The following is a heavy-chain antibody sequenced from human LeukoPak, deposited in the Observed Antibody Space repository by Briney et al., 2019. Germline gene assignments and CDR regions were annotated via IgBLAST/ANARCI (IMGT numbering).Heavy chain of an antibody. CDR1: GFTFSDYN. CDR3: AKRLQGYYMDV. V-gene: IGHV3-11*01. D-gene: IGHD5-24*01. J-gene: IGHJ6*03. CDR2: ISRSGSTK. Sequence: GGSLRLSCAASGFTFSDYNMRWIRQAPGKGLEWVSSISRSGSTKYYADSVKGRFTISRDNAKNSLFLQMNSLRAEDTAVYYCAKRLQGYYMDVWGKGTTVTVSS.